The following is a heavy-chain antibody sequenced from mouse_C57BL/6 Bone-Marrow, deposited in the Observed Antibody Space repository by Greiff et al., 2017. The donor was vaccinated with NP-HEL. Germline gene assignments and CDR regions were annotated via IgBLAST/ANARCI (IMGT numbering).Heavy chain of an antibody. J-gene: IGHJ1*03. CDR1: GFNIKDDY. CDR2: IDPENGDT. V-gene: IGHV14-4*01. D-gene: IGHD2-1*01. CDR3: TTDGNSWYFDV. Sequence: EVQLQQSGAELVRPGASVKLSCTASGFNIKDDYMHWVKQRPEQGLEWIGWIDPENGDTEYASKFQGKATITADTSSNTAYLQLSSLTSEDTAVYYCTTDGNSWYFDVWGTGTTVTVSS.